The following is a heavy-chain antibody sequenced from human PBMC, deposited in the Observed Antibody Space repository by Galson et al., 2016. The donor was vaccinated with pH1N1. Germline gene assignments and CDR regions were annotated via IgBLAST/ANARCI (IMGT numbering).Heavy chain of an antibody. CDR1: GFSLSTSGVG. D-gene: IGHD4-17*01. CDR3: ARSDYGDYVAGLHY. Sequence: PALVKPTQTLTLTCTFSGFSLSTSGVGVGWIRQPPGKALEWLALIYWDDDKRYSPSLKSRLTITKDTSKNQVVLTMTNMDPVDTATYYCARSDYGDYVAGLHYWGQGTLVTVSS. J-gene: IGHJ4*02. V-gene: IGHV2-5*02. CDR2: IYWDDDK.